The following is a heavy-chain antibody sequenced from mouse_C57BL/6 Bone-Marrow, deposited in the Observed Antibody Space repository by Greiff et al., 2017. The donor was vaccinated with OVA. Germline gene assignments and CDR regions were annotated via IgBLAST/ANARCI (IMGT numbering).Heavy chain of an antibody. V-gene: IGHV1-69*01. CDR3: ARHDGYHVGFAY. CDR2: IDPSDSYT. J-gene: IGHJ3*01. Sequence: VKLQQPGAELVMPGASVKLSCKASGYTFTSYWMHWVKQRPGQGLEWIGEIDPSDSYTNYNQKFKGKSTLTVDKSSSTAYMQLSSLTSEDSAVYYCARHDGYHVGFAYGGQGTLVTVSA. CDR1: GYTFTSYW. D-gene: IGHD2-3*01.